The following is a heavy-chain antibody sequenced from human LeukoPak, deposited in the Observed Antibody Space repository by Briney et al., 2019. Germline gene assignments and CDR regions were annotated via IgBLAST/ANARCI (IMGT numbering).Heavy chain of an antibody. Sequence: PGGSLRLSCAASGFTFSSYAMHWVRQAPGKGLEWVAVISYDGSNKYYADSVKGRFTISRDNSKNTLYLQMNSLRAEDTAVYYCAKAKTPSYYYYGMDVWGQGTTVTVSS. CDR1: GFTFSSYA. CDR2: ISYDGSNK. CDR3: AKAKTPSYYYYGMDV. J-gene: IGHJ6*02. D-gene: IGHD2-15*01. V-gene: IGHV3-30-3*01.